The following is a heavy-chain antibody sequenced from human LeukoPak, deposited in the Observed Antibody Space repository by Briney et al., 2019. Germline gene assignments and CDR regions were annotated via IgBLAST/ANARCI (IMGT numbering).Heavy chain of an antibody. CDR2: IYYSGST. J-gene: IGHJ3*02. D-gene: IGHD4-23*01. CDR1: GGSISSYY. V-gene: IGHV4-59*01. Sequence: TXSGGSISSYYXSWIRQPPGKGLXWIGYIYYSGSTNYNPSLKSRVTISVDTSKNQFSLKLSSVTAADTAVYYCASDYGGNFPDAFDIWGQGTMVTVSS. CDR3: ASDYGGNFPDAFDI.